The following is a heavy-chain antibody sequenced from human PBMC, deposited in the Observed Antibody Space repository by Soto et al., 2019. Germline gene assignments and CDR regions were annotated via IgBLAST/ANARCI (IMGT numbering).Heavy chain of an antibody. CDR2: INPSGGST. D-gene: IGHD2-8*01. J-gene: IGHJ6*03. CDR1: GYTFTSYY. V-gene: IGHV1-46*03. CDR3: ARVGGEYCTNGVCQPYYYYYYMDV. Sequence: ASVKVSCKASGYTFTSYYMHWVQQAPGQGLEWMGIINPSGGSTSYAQKFQGRVTMTRDTSTSTVYMELSSLRSEDTAVYYCARVGGEYCTNGVCQPYYYYYYMDVWGKGTTVTVSS.